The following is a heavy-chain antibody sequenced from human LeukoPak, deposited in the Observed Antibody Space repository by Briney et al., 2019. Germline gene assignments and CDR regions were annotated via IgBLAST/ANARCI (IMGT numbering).Heavy chain of an antibody. CDR3: ARASGDFGYFDY. CDR2: INPGGGLT. Sequence: ASVKVSCKASGYTFTSYAIHWVRQAPGQGLEWMGMINPGGGLTSYAQRLQGRLTMTGDTSTSTVYMELSSLRSEDTAVYYCARASGDFGYFDYWGQGTLVTVSS. V-gene: IGHV1-46*04. CDR1: GYTFTSYA. D-gene: IGHD2-21*02. J-gene: IGHJ4*02.